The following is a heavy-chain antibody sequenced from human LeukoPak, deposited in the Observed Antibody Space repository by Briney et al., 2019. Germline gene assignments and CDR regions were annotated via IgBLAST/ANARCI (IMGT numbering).Heavy chain of an antibody. Sequence: SETLSLTCTVSGGSISSYYWSWLRQPPGKGLEWIGYIYYNGSTNYSPSLKSRVTISVDTSKNQFSLKLSSVTAADTAVYYCARGGRGYADAFDIWGQGTMVTVSS. CDR1: GGSISSYY. J-gene: IGHJ3*02. CDR2: IYYNGST. CDR3: ARGGRGYADAFDI. D-gene: IGHD2-2*01. V-gene: IGHV4-59*08.